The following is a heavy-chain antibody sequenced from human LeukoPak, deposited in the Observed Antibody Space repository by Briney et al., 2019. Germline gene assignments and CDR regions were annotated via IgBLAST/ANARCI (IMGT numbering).Heavy chain of an antibody. J-gene: IGHJ4*02. CDR3: ARVAITVAGRLDQRLGMRYYFDY. CDR1: GYTFTGYY. CDR2: INPKSGGT. Sequence: ASVKVSCKASGYTFTGYYMHWVRQAPGQGLEWMGWINPKSGGTNYAQKFQGRVTMTRDTSISTAYMELYRLKSDDTAVYYCARVAITVAGRLDQRLGMRYYFDYWGQGTLVTVSS. V-gene: IGHV1-2*02. D-gene: IGHD6-19*01.